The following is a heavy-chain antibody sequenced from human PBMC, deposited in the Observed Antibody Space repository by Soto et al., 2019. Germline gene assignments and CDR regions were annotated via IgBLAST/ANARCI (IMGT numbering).Heavy chain of an antibody. CDR3: ARGAYCSGRSCYVVTRY. Sequence: QVQLVQSGAAVKKPGSSVKVSCKASGDSFSSYAISWLRQAPGQGLEWMGGIIPIFGTPHYAQKFQGRVTITAEKSTSTAYMELSSLRFEDTAVYFCARGAYCSGRSCYVVTRYWGQGTLITVSS. V-gene: IGHV1-69*06. D-gene: IGHD2-15*01. CDR2: IIPIFGTP. J-gene: IGHJ4*02. CDR1: GDSFSSYA.